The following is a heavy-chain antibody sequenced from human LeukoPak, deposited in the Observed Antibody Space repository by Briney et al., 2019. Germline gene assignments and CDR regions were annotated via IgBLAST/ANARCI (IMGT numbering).Heavy chain of an antibody. J-gene: IGHJ4*02. D-gene: IGHD3-3*01. Sequence: GGSLRLSCAPSRFTFSSYLMSCVCHAPGERVWRVSNIKQDGSEKYYVDPVKGRFTISRDNANNSLYLQMNSLRAEDTAVYYCARLYDFWSGDYGHYFDYGRQGPLVTVSS. CDR3: ARLYDFWSGDYGHYFDY. CDR1: RFTFSSYL. CDR2: IKQDGSEK. V-gene: IGHV3-7*02.